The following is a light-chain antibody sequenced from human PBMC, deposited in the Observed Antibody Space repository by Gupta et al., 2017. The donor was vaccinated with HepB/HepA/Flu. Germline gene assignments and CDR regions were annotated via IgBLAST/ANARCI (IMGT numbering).Light chain of an antibody. Sequence: EIVMTPSPATLSVSLGERATLSCRASQSVSGDLAWYQQTPGQAPRLLLYSAPTRAAGIPARFSGSGSGTEFTLTISSLQSEDFAVYYCQQYDNWPLTFGAGTKVQIK. V-gene: IGKV3-15*01. CDR3: QQYDNWPLT. J-gene: IGKJ4*01. CDR2: SAP. CDR1: QSVSGD.